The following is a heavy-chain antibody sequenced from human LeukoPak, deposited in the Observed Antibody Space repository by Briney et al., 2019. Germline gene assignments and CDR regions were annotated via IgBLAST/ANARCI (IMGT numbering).Heavy chain of an antibody. D-gene: IGHD1-26*01. CDR2: ISYDGGNK. CDR1: GFTFSSYA. CDR3: ARDLRVVGATPFDY. Sequence: PGGSLRLSCAASGFTFSSYAMHWVRQAPGKGLEWVAVISYDGGNKYYADFVKGRFTISRDNSKNTLSLQMNSLRAEDTAVYYCARDLRVVGATPFDYWGQGTLVTVSS. V-gene: IGHV3-30-3*01. J-gene: IGHJ4*02.